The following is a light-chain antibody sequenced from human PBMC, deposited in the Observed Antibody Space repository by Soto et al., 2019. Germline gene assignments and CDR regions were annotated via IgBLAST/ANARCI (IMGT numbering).Light chain of an antibody. V-gene: IGLV2-14*03. Sequence: QSAQTHPASVSWSPGQAITISCSGTSSDIGAYDLVSWYQQHPGRAPKLIIYEVSHRFSGLSYRFSGSKSGNTASLTISGLQAEDEGDYYCTSFAPGTIYVFGSGTKVTVL. CDR1: SSDIGAYDL. CDR3: TSFAPGTIYV. CDR2: EVS. J-gene: IGLJ1*01.